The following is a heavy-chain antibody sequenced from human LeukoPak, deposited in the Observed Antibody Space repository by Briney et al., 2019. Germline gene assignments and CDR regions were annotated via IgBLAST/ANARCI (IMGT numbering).Heavy chain of an antibody. J-gene: IGHJ4*02. D-gene: IGHD2-2*01. CDR3: ARLGYCSSSSCHGEYYFDC. CDR1: GFTFSNYE. CDR2: ISLSASTI. V-gene: IGHV3-48*03. Sequence: GGSLRLSCAASGFTFSNYEMNWVRQAPGKGLEWVSYISLSASTIYFADSVKGRFTISRDNAKNSLYLQMNSLRAEDTAVYYCARLGYCSSSSCHGEYYFDCWGQGTLVTVSS.